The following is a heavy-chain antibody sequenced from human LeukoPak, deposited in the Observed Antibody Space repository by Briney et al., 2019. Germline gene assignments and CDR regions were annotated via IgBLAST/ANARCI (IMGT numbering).Heavy chain of an antibody. Sequence: SETLSLTCTVSGGSISSYYWSWIRQPPGKGLEWIGYIYYSGSTNYNPSLKSRVTISVDTSKNQFSLKLSSVTAADTAVYYCARDFRVRAAAGHSLISDYMDVWGKGTTVTVSS. D-gene: IGHD6-13*01. J-gene: IGHJ6*03. CDR1: GGSISSYY. CDR2: IYYSGST. V-gene: IGHV4-59*12. CDR3: ARDFRVRAAAGHSLISDYMDV.